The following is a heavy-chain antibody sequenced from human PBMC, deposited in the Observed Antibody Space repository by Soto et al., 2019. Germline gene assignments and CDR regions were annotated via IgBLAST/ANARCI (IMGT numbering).Heavy chain of an antibody. J-gene: IGHJ4*02. V-gene: IGHV3-21*01. CDR2: IHGSGTFI. D-gene: IGHD3-3*01. Sequence: VGSLRLSCTASGFTFRTYSMTWVRQAPGKGLEWVSSIHGSGTFIYYADPVKGRFTISRDDAKNSLYLQMNSLRAEDTAVYYCARAIRGGVIRDWGQGTLVTVSS. CDR1: GFTFRTYS. CDR3: ARAIRGGVIRD.